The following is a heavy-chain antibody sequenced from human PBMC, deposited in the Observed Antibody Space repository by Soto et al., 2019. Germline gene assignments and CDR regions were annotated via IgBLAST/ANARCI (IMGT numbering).Heavy chain of an antibody. J-gene: IGHJ5*02. CDR1: GYTFTGYY. CDR3: ARADYYDSSGYSWFDP. CDR2: VNPNSGGT. D-gene: IGHD3-22*01. V-gene: IGHV1-2*04. Sequence: ASVKVSCKASGYTFTGYYMHWVRQAPGQGLEWMGWVNPNSGGTNYAQKFQGWVTMTRNTSISTAYMELSRLRSDDTAVYYCARADYYDSSGYSWFDPWGQGTLVTVSS.